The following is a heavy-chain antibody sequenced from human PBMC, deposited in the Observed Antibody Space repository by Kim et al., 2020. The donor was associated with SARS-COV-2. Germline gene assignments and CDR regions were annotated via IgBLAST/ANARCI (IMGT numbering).Heavy chain of an antibody. J-gene: IGHJ4*02. CDR1: GFTFTTFG. CDR2: VSSDGQTT. V-gene: IGHV3-30*03. CDR3: WAAGV. Sequence: GGSLRLSCAASGFTFTTFGLNWVRQTPGKGLEWVAFVSSDGQTTDYADSVKGRCTISRANSKNKLFLQMNTLQPEDTGIYYSWAAGVWGQGT. D-gene: IGHD3-10*01.